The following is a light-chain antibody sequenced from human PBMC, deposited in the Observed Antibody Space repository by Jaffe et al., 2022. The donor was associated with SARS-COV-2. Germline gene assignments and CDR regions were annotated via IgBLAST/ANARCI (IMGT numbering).Light chain of an antibody. V-gene: IGKV3-15*01. Sequence: MTQSPATLSVSPGESAALSCRASQSVSNNLAWYQQKPGQAPRLLIFGASTRATGIPDRFSGSRSGTEYTLTISSLQSEDFAVYYCQQYNNWPPWTFGQGTKVEIK. CDR2: GAS. CDR3: QQYNNWPPWT. J-gene: IGKJ1*01. CDR1: QSVSNN.